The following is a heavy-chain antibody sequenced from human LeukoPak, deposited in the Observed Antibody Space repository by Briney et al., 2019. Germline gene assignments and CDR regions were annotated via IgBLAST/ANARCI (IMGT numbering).Heavy chain of an antibody. CDR3: ARLGLYCSGGSCYNAFDI. V-gene: IGHV4-39*01. Sequence: SETLSLTCTVSGGSISSSSYYWGWIRQPPGKGLEWIGSIYYSGSTYYNPSLKSRVTISADTSKNQFSLKLSSVTAADTAVYYCARLGLYCSGGSCYNAFDIWGQGTMVTVPS. CDR1: GGSISSSSYY. D-gene: IGHD2-15*01. CDR2: IYYSGST. J-gene: IGHJ3*02.